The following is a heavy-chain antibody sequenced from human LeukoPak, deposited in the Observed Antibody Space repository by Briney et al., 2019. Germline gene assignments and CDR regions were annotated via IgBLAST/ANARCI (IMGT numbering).Heavy chain of an antibody. CDR3: AITDYYRSLYYFDY. V-gene: IGHV5-51*01. CDR2: IYPGDSDT. Sequence: GESLKISCKGSGYIFTNYWIGWVRQMPGKGLEWMGIIYPGDSDTRYSPSFQGQVTISADKSISTAYLQWSSLKASDTAMYYCAITDYYRSLYYFDYWGQGTLVTVSS. D-gene: IGHD3-10*01. J-gene: IGHJ4*02. CDR1: GYIFTNYW.